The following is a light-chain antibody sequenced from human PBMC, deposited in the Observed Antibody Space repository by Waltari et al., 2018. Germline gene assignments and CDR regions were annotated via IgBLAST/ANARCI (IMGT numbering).Light chain of an antibody. CDR3: QQADRFPVT. Sequence: DIQMTQSPSSVSPSVGDRVTITCRAIQDLGVWLAWYQQKPGKAPSLLISIASNLKNGVPSRFSGSGSGTNFTLTISGLRPDDFATYFCQQADRFPVTFGGGTTVESK. CDR1: QDLGVW. J-gene: IGKJ4*01. CDR2: IAS. V-gene: IGKV1-12*01.